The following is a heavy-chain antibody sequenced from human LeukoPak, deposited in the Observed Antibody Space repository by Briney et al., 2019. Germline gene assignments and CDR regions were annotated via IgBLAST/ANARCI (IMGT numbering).Heavy chain of an antibody. D-gene: IGHD5-24*01. CDR1: GGTFSSYA. CDR2: IIPIFGTA. CDR3: ARFRDGYNFDFDY. Sequence: ASVKVSCKASGGTFSSYAISWVRQAPGQGLEWMGGIIPIFGTANYAQKFQGRVTITADESTSTAYMELSSLRSEDTAVYYCARFRDGYNFDFDYWGQGTLVTVSS. J-gene: IGHJ4*02. V-gene: IGHV1-69*13.